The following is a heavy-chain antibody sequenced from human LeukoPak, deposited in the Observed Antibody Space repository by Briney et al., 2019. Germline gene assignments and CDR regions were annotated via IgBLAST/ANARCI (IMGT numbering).Heavy chain of an antibody. Sequence: GASVKVSCKASGYTFTGYYMHWVRQAPGQGLEWMGWMNPNSGGTNYAQKFQGRVTMTRDTSISTAYMKLSRLRSDDTAVYYCAREYYDSSYCYSPDAHDFGDWGQGALVTAS. D-gene: IGHD3-22*01. J-gene: IGHJ4*02. CDR3: AREYYDSSYCYSPDAHDFGD. CDR2: MNPNSGGT. CDR1: GYTFTGYY. V-gene: IGHV1-2*02.